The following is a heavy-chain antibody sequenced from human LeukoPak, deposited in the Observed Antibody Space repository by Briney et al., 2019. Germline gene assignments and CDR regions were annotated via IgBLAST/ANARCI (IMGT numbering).Heavy chain of an antibody. V-gene: IGHV1-2*02. CDR2: INPNSGGT. Sequence: GASVKVSCKASGYTFTGYYMHWVRQAPGQGLEWMGWINPNSGGTNYAQKFQGRVTMTRDTSISTAYMELSRLRSDDTAVYYCARWLNYYDSSGYRYYFDYWGQGTLVTASS. CDR3: ARWLNYYDSSGYRYYFDY. D-gene: IGHD3-22*01. J-gene: IGHJ4*02. CDR1: GYTFTGYY.